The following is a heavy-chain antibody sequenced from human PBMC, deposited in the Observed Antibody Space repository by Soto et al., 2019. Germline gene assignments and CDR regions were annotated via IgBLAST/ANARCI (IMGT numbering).Heavy chain of an antibody. V-gene: IGHV3-30*03. Sequence: QVQLVESGGGVVQPGRSLRLTCAASGFIFSGSGMHWVRQAPGKGLEWVALVSNDGTRKYYGDSVKGRFTISRDNAENTLYLQMNSLRAEDTAGYYCARWVGGSMYDNSGKYDSWGQGTLVTVSS. CDR1: GFIFSGSG. CDR2: VSNDGTRK. D-gene: IGHD3-22*01. CDR3: ARWVGGSMYDNSGKYDS. J-gene: IGHJ5*01.